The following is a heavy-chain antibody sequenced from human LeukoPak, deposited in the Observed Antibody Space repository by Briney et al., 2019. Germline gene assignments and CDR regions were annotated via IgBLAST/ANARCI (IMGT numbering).Heavy chain of an antibody. CDR2: IYHSGST. CDR3: ARDFYGSGSWNWFDP. Sequence: SETLSLTCTVSGYSISSGYYWGWIRPPPGKGLEWIGSIYHSGSTYYNPSLKSRVTISVDASKNQFSLKLSSVTAADTAVYYCARDFYGSGSWNWFDPWGQGTLVTVSS. J-gene: IGHJ5*02. CDR1: GYSISSGYY. V-gene: IGHV4-38-2*02. D-gene: IGHD3-10*01.